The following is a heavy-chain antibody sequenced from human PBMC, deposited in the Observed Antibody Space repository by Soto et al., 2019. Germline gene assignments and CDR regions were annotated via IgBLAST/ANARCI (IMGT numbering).Heavy chain of an antibody. D-gene: IGHD4-4*01. CDR2: IYNNERT. CDR1: GDSISSFY. J-gene: IGHJ5*01. Sequence: SETLSLTCTVSGDSISSFYWSWIRQRPGKGLEWIAYIYNNERTDYNPSLKSRVTISVDTSRNQLSLKLRSVTAADTAVYYCARGGVQDYSSNGFNPSGAGTLVTVSA. V-gene: IGHV4-59*08. CDR3: ARGGVQDYSSNGFNP.